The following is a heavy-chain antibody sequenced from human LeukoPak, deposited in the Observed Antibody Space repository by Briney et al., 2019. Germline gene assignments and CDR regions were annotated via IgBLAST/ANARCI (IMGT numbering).Heavy chain of an antibody. J-gene: IGHJ4*02. CDR2: ISGSGGST. D-gene: IGHD2/OR15-2a*01. Sequence: GGSLRLSCAASGFTFSSYAMSWVRQAPGKGLEWVSAISGSGGSTYYADSVKGQFTISRDNSKNTLYLQMNSLRAEDTAVYYCAKDLSFGRYYFDYWGQGTLVTVSS. V-gene: IGHV3-23*01. CDR1: GFTFSSYA. CDR3: AKDLSFGRYYFDY.